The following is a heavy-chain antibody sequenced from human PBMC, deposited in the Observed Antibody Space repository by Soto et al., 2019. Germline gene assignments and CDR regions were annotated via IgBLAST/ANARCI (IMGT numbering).Heavy chain of an antibody. CDR1: GDSVSSNSAP. Sequence: SHTLSLPCGVSGDSVSSNSAPLKSIKKSPSGGLCCLARTYYMSKWYNDYAVSVKSRITINPDTSKNQFSLQLNSVTPEDTAVYYCARAIGDIVVVPAANAGYYYYYYMDVWGKGTTVTVSS. CDR3: ARAIGDIVVVPAANAGYYYYYYMDV. D-gene: IGHD2-2*01. J-gene: IGHJ6*03. CDR2: TYYMSKWYN. V-gene: IGHV6-1*01.